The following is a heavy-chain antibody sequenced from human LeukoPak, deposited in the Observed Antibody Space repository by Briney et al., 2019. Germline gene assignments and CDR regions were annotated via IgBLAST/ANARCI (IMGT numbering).Heavy chain of an antibody. CDR2: INHSGST. CDR3: ADRGEQQLVTGGY. J-gene: IGHJ4*02. V-gene: IGHV4-34*01. CDR1: GGSFSGYY. D-gene: IGHD6-13*01. Sequence: SETLSLTCAVYGGSFSGYYWSWIRQPPGKGLEWIGEINHSGSTNYNPSLKCRVTISVDTSKNQFSLKLSSVTAADTAVYYCADRGEQQLVTGGYWGQGTLVTVSS.